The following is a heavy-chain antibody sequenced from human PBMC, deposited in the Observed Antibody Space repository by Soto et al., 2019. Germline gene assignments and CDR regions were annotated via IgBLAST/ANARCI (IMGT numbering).Heavy chain of an antibody. CDR2: IIPIFGTA. D-gene: IGHD5-12*01. J-gene: IGHJ5*02. CDR3: ARVVATIRNWFDP. V-gene: IGHV1-69*13. CDR1: GGTFSSYA. Sequence: ASVKVSCKASGGTFSSYAISWMRQAPGQGLEWMGGIIPIFGTANYAQKFQGRVTITADESTSTAYMELSSLRSEDTAVYYCARVVATIRNWFDPWGQGTLVTVSS.